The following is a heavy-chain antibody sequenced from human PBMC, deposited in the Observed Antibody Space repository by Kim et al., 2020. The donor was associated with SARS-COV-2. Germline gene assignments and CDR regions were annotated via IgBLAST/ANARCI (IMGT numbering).Heavy chain of an antibody. V-gene: IGHV4-39*07. CDR2: IHYSGRT. J-gene: IGHJ4*02. CDR1: GGSISSTTYY. Sequence: SETLSLTCTVSGGSISSTTYYWGWIRQPPGKGLEWIGSIHYSGRTYYNPSLKSRVTISADTSKNQFSLKLTSVTAADTAVYYCARDGGGSYSEIDYWGQGTLVTVSS. D-gene: IGHD1-26*01. CDR3: ARDGGGSYSEIDY.